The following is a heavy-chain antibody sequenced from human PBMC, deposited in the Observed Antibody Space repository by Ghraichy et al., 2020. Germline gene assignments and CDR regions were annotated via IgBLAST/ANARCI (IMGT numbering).Heavy chain of an antibody. CDR3: AKDGPYSGTSFEEFDY. CDR2: ISGSGDKP. CDR1: GFTFSSYA. V-gene: IGHV3-23*01. D-gene: IGHD1-26*01. J-gene: IGHJ4*02. Sequence: GGSLRLSCAASGFTFSSYAMSWVRQAPGKGLEWVSSISGSGDKPYHADSVKGRFTISRDNSKNTLYLQMNSLRAEDTAVYYCAKDGPYSGTSFEEFDYWGQGTLVTVSS.